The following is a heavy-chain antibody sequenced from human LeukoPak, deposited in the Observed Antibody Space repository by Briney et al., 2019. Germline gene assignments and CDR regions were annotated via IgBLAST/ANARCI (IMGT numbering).Heavy chain of an antibody. V-gene: IGHV3-30-3*01. J-gene: IGHJ4*02. CDR3: ARDPSGVDY. CDR1: GFTFGAYA. CDR2: ISYDGNRE. Sequence: GRSLRLSCAVSGFTFGAYAMHWVRQSPGKGLEWVALISYDGNREWYADSVKGRFTVSRDNSKNTLYLQMNSLRHEDTAVYYCARDPSGVDYWGQGTLVTVSS. D-gene: IGHD1-26*01.